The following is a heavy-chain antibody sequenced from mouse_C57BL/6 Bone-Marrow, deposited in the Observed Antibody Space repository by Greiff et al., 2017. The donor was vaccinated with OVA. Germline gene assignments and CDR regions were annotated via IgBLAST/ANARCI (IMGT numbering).Heavy chain of an antibody. CDR3: ARVGLRRYFDV. J-gene: IGHJ1*03. D-gene: IGHD2-4*01. CDR2: INYDGSST. V-gene: IGHV5-16*01. CDR1: GFTFSDYY. Sequence: EVQLVESEGGLVQPGSSMKLSCTASGFTFSDYYMAWVRQVPEKGLEWVANINYDGSSTYYLDSLKSRFIISRDNAKNILYLQMSSLKSEDTATYYCARVGLRRYFDVWGTGTTVTVSS.